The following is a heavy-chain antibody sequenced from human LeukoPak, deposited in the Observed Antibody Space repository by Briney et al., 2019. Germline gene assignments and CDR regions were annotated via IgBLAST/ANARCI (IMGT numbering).Heavy chain of an antibody. J-gene: IGHJ3*02. Sequence: ASVKVSCKGSGGTFNNYSLNWVRQAPGQGLEWMGGIIPVYGTANYAQKFRDRATITSDESTSTTYMELSSLRSEDTAVYYCARSGGLGASNADAFDIWGQGTTVTVSS. CDR2: IIPVYGTA. V-gene: IGHV1-69*13. CDR1: GGTFNNYS. CDR3: ARSGGLGASNADAFDI. D-gene: IGHD1-26*01.